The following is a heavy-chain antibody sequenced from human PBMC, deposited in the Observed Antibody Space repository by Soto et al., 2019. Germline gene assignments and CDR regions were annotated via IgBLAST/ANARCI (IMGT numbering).Heavy chain of an antibody. D-gene: IGHD1-1*01. CDR2: IYPGDSKT. CDR3: ARHVVGARGWVEEPL. V-gene: IGHV5-51*01. J-gene: IGHJ4*02. Sequence: GESLKISCKGSGFSFTTYWIAWVRQMPGKGLEWMGIIYPGDSKTTYSPSFQGQVTISADKSISTAYLQWSSLKASDTAMYYCARHVVGARGWVEEPLWGQGTLVTVSS. CDR1: GFSFTTYW.